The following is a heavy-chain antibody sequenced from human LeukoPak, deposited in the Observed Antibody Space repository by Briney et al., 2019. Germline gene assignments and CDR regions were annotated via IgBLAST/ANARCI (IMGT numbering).Heavy chain of an antibody. CDR2: INWNGGST. J-gene: IGHJ6*03. Sequence: AGGSLRLSCAASGFTFDDYGMSWVRQAPGKGLEWVSGINWNGGSTGYADSVKGRFTISRDNAKNSLYLQMNSLRAEDTALYYCARGCAVRDSYGFYYMDVWGKGTTVTVSS. CDR3: ARGCAVRDSYGFYYMDV. CDR1: GFTFDDYG. V-gene: IGHV3-20*04. D-gene: IGHD5-18*01.